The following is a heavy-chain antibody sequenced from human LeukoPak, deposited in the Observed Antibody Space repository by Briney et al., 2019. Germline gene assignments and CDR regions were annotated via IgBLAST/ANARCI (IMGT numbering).Heavy chain of an antibody. CDR1: GYTFTSYG. CDR3: ARVFWSGYYGMDV. D-gene: IGHD3-3*01. CDR2: ISAYNGNT. V-gene: IGHV1-18*01. J-gene: IGHJ6*02. Sequence: ASVKVSCKASGYTFTSYGISWVRQAPGQGLEWMGWISAYNGNTNYAQKLQGRVTMTTDTSTSTAYMELRSLRSEDTAVYYCARVFWSGYYGMDVWGQGTTVTVSS.